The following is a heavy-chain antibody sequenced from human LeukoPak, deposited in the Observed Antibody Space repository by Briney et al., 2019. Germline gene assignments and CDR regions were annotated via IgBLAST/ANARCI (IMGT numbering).Heavy chain of an antibody. D-gene: IGHD3-3*02. CDR2: ISYDGSNK. CDR1: GFTFSSYA. Sequence: GGSLRLSCAASGFTFSSYAMHWVRQAPGKGLEWVAVISYDGSNKYYADSVKGRFTISRDNSKNTLYLQMNSLRAEDTAVYYCVPPGHYYFDYWGQGTLVTVSS. J-gene: IGHJ4*02. CDR3: VPPGHYYFDY. V-gene: IGHV3-30*04.